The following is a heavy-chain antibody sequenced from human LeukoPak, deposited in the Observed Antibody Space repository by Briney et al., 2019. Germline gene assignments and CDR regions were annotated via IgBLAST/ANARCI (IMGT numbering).Heavy chain of an antibody. CDR3: AKDLSPVVRASPMGY. V-gene: IGHV3-43*02. CDR2: ISGDGGDT. J-gene: IGHJ4*02. D-gene: IGHD3-10*01. Sequence: PGGSLRLSCVASGFNFDDCAMHWVRQAPGKGLEWVCLISGDGGDTYYSDSVKGRFTISSDTSKNTMYLQMNSLRAEDTAVYYCAKDLSPVVRASPMGYWGQGTLVTVSS. CDR1: GFNFDDCA.